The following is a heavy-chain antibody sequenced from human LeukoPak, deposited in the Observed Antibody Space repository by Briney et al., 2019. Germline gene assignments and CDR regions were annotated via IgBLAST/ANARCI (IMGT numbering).Heavy chain of an antibody. CDR1: GFTVSSYY. D-gene: IGHD5-18*01. CDR2: IYSGGCT. J-gene: IGHJ4*02. CDR3: GRGSGYSYGLAY. V-gene: IGHV3-66*01. Sequence: GGSLRLSCAASGFTVSSYYMSWVRLPPGKGLEWVSFIYSGGCTYYAGSVKGRFTISSGDSKNTLFLQMDSLRGEDAAVYYCGRGSGYSYGLAYWGQGTLVTVSS.